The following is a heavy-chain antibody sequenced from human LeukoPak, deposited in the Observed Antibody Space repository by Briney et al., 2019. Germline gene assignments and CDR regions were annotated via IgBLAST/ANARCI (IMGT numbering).Heavy chain of an antibody. J-gene: IGHJ3*02. CDR3: ARSSHYDILTGYSEEDAFDI. Sequence: PGGSLRLSCAASGFTVSSNYMSWVRQAPGKGLEWVSVMYRDGPTDYADSVKGRFTIYRDHSKNTLYLQMNSLRVEDTAVYYCARSSHYDILTGYSEEDAFDIWGQGTMVT. D-gene: IGHD3-9*01. CDR1: GFTVSSNY. CDR2: MYRDGPT. V-gene: IGHV3-53*01.